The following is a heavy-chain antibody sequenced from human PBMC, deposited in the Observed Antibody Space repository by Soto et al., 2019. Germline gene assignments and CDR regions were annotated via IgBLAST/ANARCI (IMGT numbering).Heavy chain of an antibody. Sequence: SETLSLTCTVSGGSISSSSYYWGWIRQPPGKGLEWIGSIYYSGSTYYNTSLKSRVTISVDTSKNQFSLNLSSETAADTAVYYCARYRMVRGVISTFNWFDPWGQGTLVTVSS. CDR1: GGSISSSSYY. CDR3: ARYRMVRGVISTFNWFDP. D-gene: IGHD3-10*01. CDR2: IYYSGST. V-gene: IGHV4-39*01. J-gene: IGHJ5*02.